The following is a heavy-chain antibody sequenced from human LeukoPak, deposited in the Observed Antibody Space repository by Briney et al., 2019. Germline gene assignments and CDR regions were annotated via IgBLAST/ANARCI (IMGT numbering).Heavy chain of an antibody. J-gene: IGHJ5*01. CDR3: ARMSLGYKTNWSDF. V-gene: IGHV1-18*04. D-gene: IGHD3-10*01. CDR2: ISGYSGVT. Sequence: ASVKVSCKASGYAFYAFGFSWVRQAPGQGLEWMGWISGYSGVTNYAQNFQGRVTMTTDTSTSTAFMELGSLRFDDTAVYYCARMSLGYKTNWSDFWGQGTLVIVSS. CDR1: GYAFYAFG.